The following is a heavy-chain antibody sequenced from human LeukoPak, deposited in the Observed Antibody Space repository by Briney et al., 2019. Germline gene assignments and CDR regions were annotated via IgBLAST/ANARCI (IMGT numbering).Heavy chain of an antibody. CDR3: ARHAGRGSYYYYYMDV. V-gene: IGHV4-38-2*01. J-gene: IGHJ6*03. CDR1: GYSISSGYY. CDR2: IYHSGGT. D-gene: IGHD3-10*01. Sequence: PSETLSLTCAVSGYSISSGYYWGWIRQPPGKGLEWIGSIYHSGGTYYNPSLKSRVTISVDTSKNQFSLKLSSVTAADTAVYYCARHAGRGSYYYYYMDVWGKGTTVTVSS.